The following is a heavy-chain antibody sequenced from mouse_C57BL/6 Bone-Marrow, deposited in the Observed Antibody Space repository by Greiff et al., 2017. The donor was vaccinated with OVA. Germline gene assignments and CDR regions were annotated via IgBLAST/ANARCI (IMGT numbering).Heavy chain of an antibody. CDR3: ARRNYYGSSYVRYYAMDY. Sequence: VMLVESGAELVKPGASVKMSCKASGYTFTTYPIEWMKQNHGKSLEWIGNFHPYNDDTKYNEKFKGKATLTVEKSSSTVYLELSRLTSDDSAVYYCARRNYYGSSYVRYYAMDYWGQGTSVTVSS. J-gene: IGHJ4*01. D-gene: IGHD1-1*01. V-gene: IGHV1-47*01. CDR1: GYTFTTYP. CDR2: FHPYNDDT.